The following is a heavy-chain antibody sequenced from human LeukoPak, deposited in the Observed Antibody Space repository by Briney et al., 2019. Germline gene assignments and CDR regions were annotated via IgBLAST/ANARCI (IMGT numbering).Heavy chain of an antibody. CDR1: GFTFTNYA. CDR2: ISGSGGST. V-gene: IGHV3-23*01. CDR3: AKGRYDYGSGSYLSDY. Sequence: GGSLRLSCAASGFTFTNYAMSWARQAPGKGLEWVSGISGSGGSTNYADSVKGRFTISRDNSKNTLYLQMNSLRPEDTGVYYCAKGRYDYGSGSYLSDYWGQGTPVTVSS. J-gene: IGHJ4*02. D-gene: IGHD3-10*01.